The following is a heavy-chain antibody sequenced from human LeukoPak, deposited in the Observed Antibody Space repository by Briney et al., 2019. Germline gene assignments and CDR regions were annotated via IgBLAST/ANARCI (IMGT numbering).Heavy chain of an antibody. J-gene: IGHJ4*02. CDR3: ASGTKEQLAPPPDY. V-gene: IGHV3-30-3*01. D-gene: IGHD6-6*01. CDR2: ISYDGSNK. CDR1: GFTFSSYA. Sequence: RTGRSLRLSCAASGFTFSSYAMHWVRQAPGKGLEWVAVISYDGSNKYYADSAKGRFTISRDNSKNTLYLQMNSLRAEDTAVYYCASGTKEQLAPPPDYWGQGTLVTVSS.